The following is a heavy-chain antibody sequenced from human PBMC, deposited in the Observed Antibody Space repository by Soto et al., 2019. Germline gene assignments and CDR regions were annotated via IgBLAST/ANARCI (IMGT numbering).Heavy chain of an antibody. CDR3: ARVSGEDYGDYEQQFDY. J-gene: IGHJ4*02. CDR2: IIPIFGTA. CDR1: GGTFSSYA. V-gene: IGHV1-69*12. Sequence: QVQLVQSGAGVKKPGSSVKVSCKASGGTFSSYAISWVRQAPGQGLEWMGGIIPIFGTANYAQKFQGRVTITADESTSTAYMELSSLRSEDTAVYYCARVSGEDYGDYEQQFDYWGQGTLVTVSS. D-gene: IGHD4-17*01.